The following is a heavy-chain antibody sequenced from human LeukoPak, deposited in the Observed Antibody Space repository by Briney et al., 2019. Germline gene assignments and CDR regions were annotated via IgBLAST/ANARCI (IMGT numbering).Heavy chain of an antibody. D-gene: IGHD6-19*01. Sequence: ASVKVSCKASGGTFSNYAITWVRQAPGQGLEWMGWINPNSGGTNYAQKFQGRVTMTRDTSISTAYMELSGLRSDDTAVYYCARAFSVYSSGWYYKQYDAFDIWGQGTMVTVSS. J-gene: IGHJ3*02. CDR3: ARAFSVYSSGWYYKQYDAFDI. V-gene: IGHV1-2*02. CDR2: INPNSGGT. CDR1: GGTFSNYA.